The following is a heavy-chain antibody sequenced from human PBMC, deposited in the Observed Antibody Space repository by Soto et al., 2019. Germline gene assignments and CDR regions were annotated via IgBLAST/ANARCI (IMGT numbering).Heavy chain of an antibody. Sequence: EVQLVEPGGGLVQPGGSLRLSCAASGFTFSNYDMHWVRQVTGKGLAWVSTIGTAGDTYYPGSVKGRFTISRENAKNSLYLQMNSLRAEDTAVYYCARGRLISLYYFDYWGQGTLVTVSS. CDR1: GFTFSNYD. J-gene: IGHJ4*02. CDR2: IGTAGDT. CDR3: ARGRLISLYYFDY. V-gene: IGHV3-13*01. D-gene: IGHD2-15*01.